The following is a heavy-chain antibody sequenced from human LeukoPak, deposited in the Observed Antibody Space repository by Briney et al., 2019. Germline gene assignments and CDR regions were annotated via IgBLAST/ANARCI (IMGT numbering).Heavy chain of an antibody. Sequence: PSETLSLTCTVSGGSISSYYWSCIRQPPGKGLEWIGYIYYSGSTNYNPSLKSGVTISVDTSKNQFSLKLSSVTAADTAVYYCAGGSGIPFDYWGQGTLVTVSS. J-gene: IGHJ4*02. D-gene: IGHD3-10*01. CDR1: GGSISSYY. CDR2: IYYSGST. V-gene: IGHV4-59*08. CDR3: AGGSGIPFDY.